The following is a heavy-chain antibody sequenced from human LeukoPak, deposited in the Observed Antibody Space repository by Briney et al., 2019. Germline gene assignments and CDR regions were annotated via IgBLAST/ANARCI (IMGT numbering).Heavy chain of an antibody. CDR2: IKQDGSEE. CDR1: GFTFSSYW. J-gene: IGHJ6*02. CDR3: ARDPYSSTWSYGMDV. V-gene: IGHV3-7*05. Sequence: PGGSLRLSCAASGFTFSSYWMSWVRQAPGKGLEWVANIKQDGSEEVYVDSVKGRFTISRDIAKNSLSLQMNTLRAEDTAVYYCARDPYSSTWSYGMDVWGQGTTVTVSS. D-gene: IGHD6-6*01.